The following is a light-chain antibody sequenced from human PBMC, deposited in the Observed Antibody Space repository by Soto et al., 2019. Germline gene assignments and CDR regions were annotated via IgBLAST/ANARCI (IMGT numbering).Light chain of an antibody. Sequence: IVLTQSPGTLYLSPGESDSLSSRASQSVSCSSLAWYQQNPGQPPRLLSYGASSRATGIPDRFTGSGSGPDFTLTIGRLEPEDFAVYFCQRYGDSPDMDRWTSGPGTKEEIK. CDR2: GAS. J-gene: IGKJ1*01. CDR3: QRYGDSPDMDRWT. V-gene: IGKV3-20*01. CDR1: QSVSCSS.